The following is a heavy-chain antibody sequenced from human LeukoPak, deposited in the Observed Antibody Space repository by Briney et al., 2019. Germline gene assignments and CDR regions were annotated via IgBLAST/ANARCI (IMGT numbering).Heavy chain of an antibody. V-gene: IGHV3-11*04. CDR1: GFTFSDYY. D-gene: IGHD2-2*01. J-gene: IGHJ6*03. Sequence: PGGSLRLSCAASGFTFSDYYMSWIRQAPGKGLEWVSYISSSGSTIYYADSVKGRFTISRDSAKNSLYLQMNSLRAEDTAVYYCAREMVVPAALNYYYYYYMDVWGKGTTVTVSS. CDR3: AREMVVPAALNYYYYYYMDV. CDR2: ISSSGSTI.